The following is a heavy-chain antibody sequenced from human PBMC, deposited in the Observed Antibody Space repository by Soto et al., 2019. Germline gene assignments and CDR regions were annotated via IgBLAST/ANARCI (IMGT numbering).Heavy chain of an antibody. CDR3: ARGIGGVMDV. CDR2: IWYDGSNK. J-gene: IGHJ6*02. Sequence: QVQLVESGGGVVQPGRSLRLSCAASGFTFSSYGRHGVRQAPGKGLEWVAVIWYDGSNKYYADSVKGRFTISRDNSKNTLYLQMNSLRAEDTAVYYCARGIGGVMDVWGQGTTVTVSS. D-gene: IGHD2-21*01. V-gene: IGHV3-33*01. CDR1: GFTFSSYG.